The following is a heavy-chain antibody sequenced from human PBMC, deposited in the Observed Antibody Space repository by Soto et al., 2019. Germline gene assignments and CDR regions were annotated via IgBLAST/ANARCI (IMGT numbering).Heavy chain of an antibody. CDR1: GGSFSGYY. J-gene: IGHJ4*02. CDR2: INHSGST. V-gene: IGHV4-34*01. Sequence: QVQLQQWGAGLLKPSETLSLTCAVYGGSFSGYYWSWIRQPPGKGLEWIGEINHSGSTNYNPSLKSRVTISVDTSKNQFSLKLSSVTAADTAVYYCARGRIAVAGTIYFDYWGQGTLVTVSS. CDR3: ARGRIAVAGTIYFDY. D-gene: IGHD6-19*01.